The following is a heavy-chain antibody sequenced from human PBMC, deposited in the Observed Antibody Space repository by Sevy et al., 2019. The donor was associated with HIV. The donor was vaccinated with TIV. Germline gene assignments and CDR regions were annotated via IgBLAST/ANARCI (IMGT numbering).Heavy chain of an antibody. V-gene: IGHV3-33*01. J-gene: IGHJ4*02. CDR3: ARGRHHVGWPLDY. CDR2: IWYDGNNQ. Sequence: GGSLRLSCAASGFTFSSYGMHWVRQAPGKGLEWVAVIWYDGNNQYYADSVKGRFTISRDNSKNTLYLQMNSLRPEDTAVYYCARGRHHVGWPLDYWGQGTLVTVSS. CDR1: GFTFSSYG.